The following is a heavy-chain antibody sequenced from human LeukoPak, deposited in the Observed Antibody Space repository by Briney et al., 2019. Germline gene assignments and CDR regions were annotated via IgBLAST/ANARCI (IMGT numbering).Heavy chain of an antibody. CDR3: TRGSPGYSSSWLDF. CDR2: INSDGSSR. V-gene: IGHV3-74*01. CDR1: AFTFSSYW. J-gene: IGHJ4*02. Sequence: PWGSLRLSCATSAFTFSSYWMHWVRQAPGKGLVWVSRINSDGSSRSYADYVKGRFTISRDDAKNTLYLQMSSLSVDDTAIYYCTRGSPGYSSSWLDFWGQGILVTVSS. D-gene: IGHD6-13*01.